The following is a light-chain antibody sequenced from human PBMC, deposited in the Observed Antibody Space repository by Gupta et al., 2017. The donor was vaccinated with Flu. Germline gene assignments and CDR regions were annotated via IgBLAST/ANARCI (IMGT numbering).Light chain of an antibody. CDR1: QSVSSY. J-gene: IGKJ1*01. Sequence: EIVLTQSPATLSLSPGERATLSCRASQSVSSYLGWYQQKPGQPPRLLIFDVSNRATGIPARFSGSGSGTDFTLTISNLEPEDFAVYYCQQRSNWPRAFGQGTKVEIK. V-gene: IGKV3-11*01. CDR3: QQRSNWPRA. CDR2: DVS.